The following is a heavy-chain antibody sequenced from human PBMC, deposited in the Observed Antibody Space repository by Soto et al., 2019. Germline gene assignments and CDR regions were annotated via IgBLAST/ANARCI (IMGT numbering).Heavy chain of an antibody. CDR3: ARVCGGACHNGMDV. CDR1: GGSISSGGYY. V-gene: IGHV4-31*03. J-gene: IGHJ6*02. CDR2: IYYSGST. Sequence: QVQLQESGPGLVKPSQTLSLTCTVSGGSISSGGYYWSWIRQHPGKGLEWIGYIYYSGSTYYNPSLKCRVTISVDTSKNQFSLKVSSVTAADTAVYYCARVCGGACHNGMDVWGQGTTVTVSS. D-gene: IGHD2-21*02.